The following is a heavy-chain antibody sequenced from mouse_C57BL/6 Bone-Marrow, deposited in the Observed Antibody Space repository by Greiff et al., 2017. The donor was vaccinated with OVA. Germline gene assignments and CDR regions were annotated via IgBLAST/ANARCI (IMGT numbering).Heavy chain of an antibody. J-gene: IGHJ4*01. V-gene: IGHV1-72*01. D-gene: IGHD2-3*01. CDR3: ARGVPDGYYVRGAMDY. CDR2: IDPNSGGT. Sequence: QVQLQQPGAELVKPGASVKLSCKASGYTFTSYWMHWVKQRPGRGLEWIGRIDPNSGGTKYNEKFKSKATLTVDKPSSTAYMQLSSLTSEDSAVYYGARGVPDGYYVRGAMDYWGQGTSVTVSS. CDR1: GYTFTSYW.